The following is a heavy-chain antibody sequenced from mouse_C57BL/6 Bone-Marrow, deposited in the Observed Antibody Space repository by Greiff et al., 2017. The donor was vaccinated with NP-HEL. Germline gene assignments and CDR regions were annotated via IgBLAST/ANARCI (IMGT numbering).Heavy chain of an antibody. D-gene: IGHD1-1*01. V-gene: IGHV1-78*01. Sequence: QVHVKQSDAELVKPGASVKISCKVSGYTFTDHTIHWMKQRPEQGLEWIGYIYPRDGSTKYNEKFKGKATLTADKSSSTAYMQLNSLTSEDSAVYFCARLGYYGSSYEDWYFDVWGTGTTVTVSS. J-gene: IGHJ1*03. CDR3: ARLGYYGSSYEDWYFDV. CDR1: GYTFTDHT. CDR2: IYPRDGST.